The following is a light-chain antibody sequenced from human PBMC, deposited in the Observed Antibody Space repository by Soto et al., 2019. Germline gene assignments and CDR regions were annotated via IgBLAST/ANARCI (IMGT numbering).Light chain of an antibody. Sequence: QSVLTQPPSASGTPGQRVTISCSGSSSNIGTNPVNWYQQLPGTAHKLLIYSNNQRPSAVPDRFSGSKSGTSASLAISGLQSEDEADYYCASWDASLNVVFGGRTQLTVL. CDR3: ASWDASLNVV. CDR1: SSNIGTNP. V-gene: IGLV1-44*01. CDR2: SNN. J-gene: IGLJ3*02.